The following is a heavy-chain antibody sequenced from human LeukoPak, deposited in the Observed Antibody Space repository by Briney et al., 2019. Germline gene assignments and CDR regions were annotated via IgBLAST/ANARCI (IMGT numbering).Heavy chain of an antibody. V-gene: IGHV3-13*01. CDR1: GFTFSSFD. Sequence: GGSLRLSCAASGFTFSSFDMHWVRQATGKGPEWVSAITAGATYYSGSVKDRFTISRENAKNSLYLQMNSLRAGDTAVYYCARDHPYYGIDVWGQGTTVSVSS. J-gene: IGHJ6*02. CDR2: ITAGAT. CDR3: ARDHPYYGIDV.